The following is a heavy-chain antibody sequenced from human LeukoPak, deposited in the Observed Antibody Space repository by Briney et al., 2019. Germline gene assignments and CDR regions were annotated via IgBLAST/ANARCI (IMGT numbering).Heavy chain of an antibody. CDR1: GGSFSSYY. CDR2: ICYSGST. J-gene: IGHJ4*02. D-gene: IGHD6-19*01. Sequence: SETLSLTCTVSGGSFSSYYWSWIRQPPGKGLEWIGYICYSGSTNYNPPLKSRVTISVDTFKNQFSLKMSSATAPDPAVYYCARHVGSSGWYYFDYRGEGDLVTASS. V-gene: IGHV4-59*08. CDR3: ARHVGSSGWYYFDY.